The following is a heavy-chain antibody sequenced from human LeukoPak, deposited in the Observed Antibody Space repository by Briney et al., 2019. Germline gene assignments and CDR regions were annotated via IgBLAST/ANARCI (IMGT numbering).Heavy chain of an antibody. V-gene: IGHV4-61*10. D-gene: IGHD1-26*01. Sequence: PSETLSLTCTVSGGSISSGSYYWSWIRQPAGKGLECIGYIHYTGSTNYNPSLKGRVTISVDTSKNQFSLKLSSVTAADTAVYYCARDLSGSFNFDYWGQGTLVTVSS. J-gene: IGHJ4*02. CDR1: GGSISSGSYY. CDR3: ARDLSGSFNFDY. CDR2: IHYTGST.